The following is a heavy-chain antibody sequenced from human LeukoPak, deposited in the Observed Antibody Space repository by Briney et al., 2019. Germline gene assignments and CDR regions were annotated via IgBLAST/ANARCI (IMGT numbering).Heavy chain of an antibody. J-gene: IGHJ4*02. D-gene: IGHD6-13*01. Sequence: GGTLRLSCAASGFTFSSYAMHWVPQAPGKGLEWVAVISYDGSNKYYADSVKGRFTISRDNSKNTLYLQMNSLRAEATAVYYCARDPYSSSWSGGFDYWGQGTLVTVSS. CDR1: GFTFSSYA. V-gene: IGHV3-30*01. CDR2: ISYDGSNK. CDR3: ARDPYSSSWSGGFDY.